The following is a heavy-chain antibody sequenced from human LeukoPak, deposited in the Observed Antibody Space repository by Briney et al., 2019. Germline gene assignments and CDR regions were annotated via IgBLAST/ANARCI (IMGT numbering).Heavy chain of an antibody. J-gene: IGHJ6*03. V-gene: IGHV3-9*01. Sequence: PGGSLRLSCAVSGFTFDDYAMHWVRQESGKGLEWVSGISWNSGTIVYVDSVKGRFTTSRDNAKNTLYLQMNSLRAEDTAVYYCAKDGGGYYPYYYYYMDVWGKGTTDTISS. D-gene: IGHD3-22*01. CDR1: GFTFDDYA. CDR2: ISWNSGTI. CDR3: AKDGGGYYPYYYYYMDV.